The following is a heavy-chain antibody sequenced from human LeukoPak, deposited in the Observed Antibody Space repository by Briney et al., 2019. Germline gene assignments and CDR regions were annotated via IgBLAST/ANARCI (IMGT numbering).Heavy chain of an antibody. CDR2: ISHSSIYT. J-gene: IGHJ6*02. CDR1: GFSFGDYY. Sequence: GGSLRLSCAASGFSFGDYYMSWIRQAPGKGLELVSCISHSSIYTTYADSVQGRFTVSRDNAKNSLYLQMNSLRAEDTAVYYCASSFPVNCGGDCYYYYGMDVWGQGTTVTVSS. CDR3: ASSFPVNCGGDCYYYYGMDV. D-gene: IGHD2-21*02. V-gene: IGHV3-11*06.